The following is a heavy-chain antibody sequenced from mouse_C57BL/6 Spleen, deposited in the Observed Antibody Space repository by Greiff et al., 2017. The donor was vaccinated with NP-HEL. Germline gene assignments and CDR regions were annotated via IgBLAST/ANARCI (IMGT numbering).Heavy chain of an antibody. CDR2: ISSGSSTI. J-gene: IGHJ3*01. CDR3: ASNWDMAY. Sequence: VQLKQSGGGLVKPGGSLKLSCAASGFTFSDYGMHWVRQAPEKGLEWVAYISSGSSTIYYADTVKGRFTISRDNAKNTLFLQMTSLRSEDTAMYYCASNWDMAYWGQGTLVTVSA. CDR1: GFTFSDYG. D-gene: IGHD4-1*01. V-gene: IGHV5-17*01.